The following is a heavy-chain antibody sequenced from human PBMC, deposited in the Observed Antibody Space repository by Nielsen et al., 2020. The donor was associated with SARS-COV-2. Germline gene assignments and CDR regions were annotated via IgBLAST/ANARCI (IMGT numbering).Heavy chain of an antibody. CDR1: GGSISSGGYS. CDR3: ARGIGYDSSGYDNWFDP. D-gene: IGHD3-22*01. J-gene: IGHJ5*02. CDR2: IYHSGST. V-gene: IGHV4-30-2*01. Sequence: SETLSLTCAVSGGSISSGGYSWSWIRQPPGKGLEWIGYIYHSGSTYYNPSLKSRVTISVDRSKNQFSLKLSSVTAADTAVYYCARGIGYDSSGYDNWFDPWGQGTLVTVSS.